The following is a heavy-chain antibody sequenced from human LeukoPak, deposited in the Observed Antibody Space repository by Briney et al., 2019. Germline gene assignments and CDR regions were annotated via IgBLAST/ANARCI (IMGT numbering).Heavy chain of an antibody. Sequence: GGSLRLSCAASGFTVSSNYMSWVRQAPGTGLEWVSVIYSGGSTYYADSVKGRFTISRDNSKNTLYLQMNSLRAEDTAVYYCARDSSPISGVDYWGQGTLVTVSS. CDR1: GFTVSSNY. D-gene: IGHD3-10*01. CDR3: ARDSSPISGVDY. CDR2: IYSGGST. J-gene: IGHJ4*02. V-gene: IGHV3-66*01.